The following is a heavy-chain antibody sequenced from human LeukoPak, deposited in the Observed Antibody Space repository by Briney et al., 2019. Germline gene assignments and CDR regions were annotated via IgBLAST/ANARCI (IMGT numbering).Heavy chain of an antibody. CDR2: ISWNSGSI. CDR1: GFTFDDYA. V-gene: IGHV3-9*01. D-gene: IGHD4-17*01. J-gene: IGHJ4*02. Sequence: GGSLRLSCAASGFTFDDYAMHWVRQAPGKGLEWVSGISWNSGSIGYADSVKGRFTISRDNAKNSLYLQMNSLRAEDTALYYCAKDSYYGDFYYFDYWGQGTLVTVSS. CDR3: AKDSYYGDFYYFDY.